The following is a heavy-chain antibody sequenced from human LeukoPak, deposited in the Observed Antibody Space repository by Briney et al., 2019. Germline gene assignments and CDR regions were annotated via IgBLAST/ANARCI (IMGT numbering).Heavy chain of an antibody. Sequence: GGSLRLSCAASGFTFSEHYLSWIRQAPGKGLEWVSYIDRSGTTTYFADSVKGRFTISRDSARNSLYLQMNSLRADDTAVYYCARGHYGLDFWGHGVLVTVSS. CDR3: ARGHYGLDF. D-gene: IGHD4-17*01. J-gene: IGHJ4*01. V-gene: IGHV3-11*01. CDR1: GFTFSEHY. CDR2: IDRSGTTT.